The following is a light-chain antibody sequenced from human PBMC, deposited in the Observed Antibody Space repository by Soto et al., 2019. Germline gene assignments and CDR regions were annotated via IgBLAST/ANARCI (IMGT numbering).Light chain of an antibody. CDR3: MQGTHWHPLT. V-gene: IGKV2-30*01. CDR2: NVS. Sequence: DVVLTQSPLSLPVTPGQPASISCRSSQSLVYSDGNTYLNWFQQRPGQSPRRLIYNVSKRDSGVPERFSGSGSGTDFTLQISRVEAEDVGVYYFMQGTHWHPLTCGQGTRLEIK. CDR1: QSLVYSDGNTY. J-gene: IGKJ5*01.